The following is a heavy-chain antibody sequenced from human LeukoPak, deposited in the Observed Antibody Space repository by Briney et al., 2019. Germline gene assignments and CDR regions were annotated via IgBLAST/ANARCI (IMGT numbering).Heavy chain of an antibody. CDR2: IYYSGST. Sequence: SETLSLTCTVSGGSISSSSYYWGWIRQPPGKGLEWIGSIYYSGSTYYNPSLKSRVTISVDTSKNQFSLKLSSVTAADTAVYYCAIVVVPAAPEDQHYYYGMDVWGQGTTVTVSS. CDR3: AIVVVPAAPEDQHYYYGMDV. V-gene: IGHV4-39*01. CDR1: GGSISSSSYY. D-gene: IGHD2-2*01. J-gene: IGHJ6*02.